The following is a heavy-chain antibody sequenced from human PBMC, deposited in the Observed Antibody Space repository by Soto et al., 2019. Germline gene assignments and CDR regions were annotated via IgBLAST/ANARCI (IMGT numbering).Heavy chain of an antibody. CDR1: GFSLRTSGMC. J-gene: IGHJ6*02. CDR3: ARTLYYYDSSGYAHYAMDV. CDR2: IDWDDDK. V-gene: IGHV2-70*01. D-gene: IGHD3-22*01. Sequence: SGPTLVNPTQTLTLTCTFSGFSLRTSGMCVSWIRQPPGKALEWLALIDWDDDKYYSTSLKTRLTISKDTSKNQVVLTMTNMDPVDTATYYCARTLYYYDSSGYAHYAMDVWGQGTTVTVSS.